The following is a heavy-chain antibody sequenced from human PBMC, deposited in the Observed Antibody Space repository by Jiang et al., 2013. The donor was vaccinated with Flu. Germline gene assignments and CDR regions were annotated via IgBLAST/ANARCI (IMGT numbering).Heavy chain of an antibody. CDR2: IYYSGST. V-gene: IGHV4-39*01. CDR1: GGSISSSSYY. CDR3: ARIQGAVVVAATVY. J-gene: IGHJ4*02. Sequence: LLKPSETLSLTCTVSGGSISSSSYYWGWIRQPPGKGLEWIGSIYYSGSTYYNPSLKSRVTISVDTSKNQFSLKLSSVTAADTAVYYCARIQGAVVVAATVYWGQGTLVTVSS. D-gene: IGHD2-15*01.